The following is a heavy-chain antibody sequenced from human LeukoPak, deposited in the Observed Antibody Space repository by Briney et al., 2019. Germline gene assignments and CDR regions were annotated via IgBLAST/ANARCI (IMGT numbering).Heavy chain of an antibody. CDR2: ISYDGSNK. J-gene: IGHJ4*02. V-gene: IGHV3-30*04. Sequence: GGSLRLSCAASGFTFSRYAMHWVRQGPGKGLEWVAAISYDGSNKKYADSVKGRFTISRDNSKNALYLQMNSLRAEDTAVYYCARGVRIAVAGNIDYWGQGTLVTVSS. D-gene: IGHD6-19*01. CDR3: ARGVRIAVAGNIDY. CDR1: GFTFSRYA.